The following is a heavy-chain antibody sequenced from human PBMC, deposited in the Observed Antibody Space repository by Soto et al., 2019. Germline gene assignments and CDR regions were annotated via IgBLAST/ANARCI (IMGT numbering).Heavy chain of an antibody. CDR1: GFDFNSHT. CDR3: AKVGRYFPESTESD. CDR2: ISRKSAYI. J-gene: IGHJ4*02. V-gene: IGHV3-21*01. Sequence: EVLLVESGGGLVKPGGSLKLSCAASGFDFNSHTMSWVRQAPGKGLEWVSTISRKSAYIYYADSLKGRFTVSRDNAETSLYLHMTSLTVDDTAVYYCAKVGRYFPESTESDWGQGTLVTVSS. D-gene: IGHD2-2*01.